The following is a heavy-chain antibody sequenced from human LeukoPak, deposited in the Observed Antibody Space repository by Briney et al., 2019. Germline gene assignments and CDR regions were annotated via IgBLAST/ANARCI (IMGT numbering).Heavy chain of an antibody. CDR3: ARIPLCGGDCYSDY. CDR2: ISSNGGST. V-gene: IGHV3-64*01. Sequence: GGSLRLSCAASGFAFSSYAMSWVRQAPGKGLEYVSAISSNGGSTYYANSVKGRFTISRDNSKNTLYLQMGSLRAEDMAVYYCARIPLCGGDCYSDYWGQGTLVTVSS. J-gene: IGHJ4*02. CDR1: GFAFSSYA. D-gene: IGHD2-21*02.